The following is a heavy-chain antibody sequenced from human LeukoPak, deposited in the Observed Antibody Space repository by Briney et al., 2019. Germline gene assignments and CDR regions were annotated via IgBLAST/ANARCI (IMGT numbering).Heavy chain of an antibody. V-gene: IGHV4-31*03. D-gene: IGHD3-10*01. Sequence: PSETLSLTCTVSGGSISSGGYYWSWIRQPPGKGLVWIGYIYYSGSTYYNPSLKSRVTISVDTSKNQFSLKLSSVTAADTAVYYCAREGRGNVDYWGQGTLVTVSS. J-gene: IGHJ4*02. CDR2: IYYSGST. CDR1: GGSISSGGYY. CDR3: AREGRGNVDY.